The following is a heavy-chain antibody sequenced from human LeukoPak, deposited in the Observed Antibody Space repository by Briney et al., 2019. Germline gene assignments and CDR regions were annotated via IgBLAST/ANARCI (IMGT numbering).Heavy chain of an antibody. CDR3: ARWGIAVAGLNY. CDR1: GGSISSSNW. CDR2: IYHSGST. D-gene: IGHD6-19*01. Sequence: PSGTLSLTCAVSGGSISSSNWWSWVRQPPGKGLEWIGEIYHSGSTNYNPSLKGRVTISVDKSKNQFSLKLSSVTAADTAVYYCARWGIAVAGLNYWGQGTLVTVSS. V-gene: IGHV4-4*02. J-gene: IGHJ4*02.